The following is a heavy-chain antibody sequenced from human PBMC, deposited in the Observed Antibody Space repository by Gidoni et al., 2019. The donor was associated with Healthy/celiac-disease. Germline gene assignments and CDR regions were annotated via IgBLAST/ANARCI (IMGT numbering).Heavy chain of an antibody. V-gene: IGHV4-61*01. Sequence: QVQLQESGPGLVKPSATLSLTCTVSGGSVSSRSSYWSWIRQPPGKGLEWIGYIYYSWSTNYNPALKSRVTISVDTSKNQFSLKLSSVTAADTAVYYCARESVDSYGYVGFDYWGQGTLVTVSS. J-gene: IGHJ4*02. D-gene: IGHD5-18*01. CDR3: ARESVDSYGYVGFDY. CDR1: GGSVSSRSSY. CDR2: IYYSWST.